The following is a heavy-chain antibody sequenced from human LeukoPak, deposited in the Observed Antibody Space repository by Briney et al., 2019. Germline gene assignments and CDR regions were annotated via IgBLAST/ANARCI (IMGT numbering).Heavy chain of an antibody. J-gene: IGHJ3*02. CDR3: ARLHYDSSGYSPDDAFDI. V-gene: IGHV4-34*01. Sequence: SETLSLTCAVYGGSFSGYYWSWIRQPPGKGLERIGEINHSGSTNYNPSLKSRVTISVDTSKNQFSLKLSSVTAADTAVYYCARLHYDSSGYSPDDAFDIWGQGTMVTVSS. CDR1: GGSFSGYY. CDR2: INHSGST. D-gene: IGHD3-22*01.